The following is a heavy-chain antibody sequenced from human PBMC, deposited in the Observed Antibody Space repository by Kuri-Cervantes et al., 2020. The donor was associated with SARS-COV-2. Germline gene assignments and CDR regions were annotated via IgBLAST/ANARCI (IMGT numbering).Heavy chain of an antibody. CDR2: ISNSGSYI. CDR3: ARDCYDFNNGYYTGQFAY. CDR1: GFTFSSYS. Sequence: GGSLRLSCAVSGFTFSSYSMSWVRQAPGKGLEWVSSISNSGSYIYYADSVRGRFTISRDNAKNSLYLQMNSPRAEDTAVYYCARDCYDFNNGYYTGQFAYWGQGTLVTVSS. V-gene: IGHV3-21*01. J-gene: IGHJ4*02. D-gene: IGHD3-3*01.